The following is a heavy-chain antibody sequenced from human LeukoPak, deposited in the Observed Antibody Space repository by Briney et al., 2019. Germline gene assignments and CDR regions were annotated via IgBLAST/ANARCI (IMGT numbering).Heavy chain of an antibody. CDR3: ARDLMAAAGTGFDAFDI. CDR1: GFPVRYAW. J-gene: IGHJ3*02. CDR2: ISYDGSNK. Sequence: GGSLRLSCAASGFPVRYAWMSWVRQAPGKGLEWVAVISYDGSNKYYADSVKGRFTISRDNSKNTLYLQMNSLKAEDTAVYYCARDLMAAAGTGFDAFDIWGQGTMVTVSS. V-gene: IGHV3-30*03. D-gene: IGHD6-13*01.